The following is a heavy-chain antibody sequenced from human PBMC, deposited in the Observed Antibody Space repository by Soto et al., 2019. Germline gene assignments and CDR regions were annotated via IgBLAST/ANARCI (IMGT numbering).Heavy chain of an antibody. Sequence: HPGGSLRLSCAASGFTFSNYAMSWLRQPPGKGLEWVSAISDSGDRTYYADSVKGRFTISRDNSKNTLYLQMNSLRAEDSAVYYCVKERSGHSYADSWGQGTLVTVSS. J-gene: IGHJ4*02. CDR1: GFTFSNYA. CDR3: VKERSGHSYADS. CDR2: ISDSGDRT. V-gene: IGHV3-23*01. D-gene: IGHD5-18*01.